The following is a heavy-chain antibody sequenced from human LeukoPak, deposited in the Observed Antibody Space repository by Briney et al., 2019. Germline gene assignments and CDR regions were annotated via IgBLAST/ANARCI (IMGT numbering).Heavy chain of an antibody. CDR1: GYTFTGYY. J-gene: IGHJ4*02. D-gene: IGHD3-10*01. CDR3: ARSGSRATMVRGVIPNFDY. V-gene: IGHV1-2*06. Sequence: ASVKVSCKASGYTFTGYYMHWVRQAPGQGLEWMGRINTNSGGTNYAQKFQGRVTMTRDTSISTAYMELSRLGSDDTAVYYCARSGSRATMVRGVIPNFDYWGQGTLVTVSS. CDR2: INTNSGGT.